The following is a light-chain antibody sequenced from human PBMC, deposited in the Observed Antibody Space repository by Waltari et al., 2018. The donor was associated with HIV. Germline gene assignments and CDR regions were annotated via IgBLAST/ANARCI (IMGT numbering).Light chain of an antibody. J-gene: IGLJ3*02. V-gene: IGLV2-8*01. CDR1: SNDVGGYNY. Sequence: QSALTQPPSASGSLGQSVTISCAGTSNDVGGYNYVSWYQQYPGRVPKLVIYEVTKRPSGVPDRFTGSKSGNTAFLTVSGLQGDDEADYYCCSYAGDTNLVFG. CDR3: CSYAGDTNLV. CDR2: EVT.